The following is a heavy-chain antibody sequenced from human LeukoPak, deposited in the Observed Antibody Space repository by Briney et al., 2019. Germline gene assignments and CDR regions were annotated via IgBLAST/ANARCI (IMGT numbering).Heavy chain of an antibody. Sequence: PGRSLRLSCAASGFTFSSYAMHWVRQAPGKGLEWVAVISYDGSNKCYADSVKGRFTISRDNSKNTLYLQMNSLRAEDTAVYYCARDKNTAMAFDYWGQGTLVTVSS. V-gene: IGHV3-30*04. CDR2: ISYDGSNK. CDR3: ARDKNTAMAFDY. D-gene: IGHD5-18*01. J-gene: IGHJ4*02. CDR1: GFTFSSYA.